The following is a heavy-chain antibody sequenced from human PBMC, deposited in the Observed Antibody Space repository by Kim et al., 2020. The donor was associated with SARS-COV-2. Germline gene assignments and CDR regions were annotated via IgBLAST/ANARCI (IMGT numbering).Heavy chain of an antibody. Sequence: NPSLTSRGTISVDTSKTQSSLKLSSVTAADTAVYYCARVAGVAPAYCFDYWGQGTLVTVSS. D-gene: IGHD5-12*01. V-gene: IGHV4-59*01. J-gene: IGHJ4*02. CDR3: ARVAGVAPAYCFDY.